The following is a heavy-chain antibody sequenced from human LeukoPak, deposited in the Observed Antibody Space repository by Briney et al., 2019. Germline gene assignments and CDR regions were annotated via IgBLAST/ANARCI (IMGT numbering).Heavy chain of an antibody. D-gene: IGHD2-21*01. V-gene: IGHV3-33*08. CDR1: GFTFSSFT. J-gene: IGHJ6*02. CDR3: ARRLKIIGYYYGMDV. CDR2: IWYDGSNK. Sequence: PGGSLRLSCAASGFTFSSFTMNWVRQAPGKGLEWVAVIWYDGSNKYYADSVKGRFTISRDNSKNTLYLQMNSLRAEDTAVYYCARRLKIIGYYYGMDVWGQGTTVTVSS.